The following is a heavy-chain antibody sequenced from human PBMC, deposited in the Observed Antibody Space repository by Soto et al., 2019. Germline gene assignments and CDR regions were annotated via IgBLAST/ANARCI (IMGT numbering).Heavy chain of an antibody. V-gene: IGHV1-46*01. J-gene: IGHJ4*02. D-gene: IGHD3-3*01. CDR1: GYTFTSYY. Sequence: WASVKVSCKASGYTFTSYYMHWVRQAPGQGLEWMGIINPSGGSTSYAQKFQGRVTMTRDTSTSTVYMELSSLRSEDTAVYYCAKGKLLRFLEWLPEYYFDYWGQGTLVTV. CDR2: INPSGGST. CDR3: AKGKLLRFLEWLPEYYFDY.